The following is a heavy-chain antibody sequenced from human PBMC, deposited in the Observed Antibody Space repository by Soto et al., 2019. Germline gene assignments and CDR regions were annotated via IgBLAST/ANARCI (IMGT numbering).Heavy chain of an antibody. CDR1: GFTLSTYW. J-gene: IGHJ4*02. CDR2: INSDGSST. D-gene: IGHD6-13*01. Sequence: EVHLVESGGGLVQPGGSLRLSCAASGFTLSTYWMHWVRQAPGKGLVWVSRINSDGSSTSYANSVKGRFTISRDNXKNTRYLQMNSLRAEDTAVYYCARVDRSSSWYVDYWGQGTLVTVAS. CDR3: ARVDRSSSWYVDY. V-gene: IGHV3-74*01.